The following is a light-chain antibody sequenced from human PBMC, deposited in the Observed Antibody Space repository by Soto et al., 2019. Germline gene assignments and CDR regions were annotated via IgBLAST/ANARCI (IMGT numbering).Light chain of an antibody. V-gene: IGKV3-15*01. Sequence: IVMTQSPATLSVSPGERATLSCRASQSVSNKLAWYQQKPGQAPRVLIYGASTRATGIPARFSGSGSGTEFTLTISGLQSEDFAIYYCQHYNDWPPTWTFGQGTKVDIK. J-gene: IGKJ1*01. CDR3: QHYNDWPPTWT. CDR2: GAS. CDR1: QSVSNK.